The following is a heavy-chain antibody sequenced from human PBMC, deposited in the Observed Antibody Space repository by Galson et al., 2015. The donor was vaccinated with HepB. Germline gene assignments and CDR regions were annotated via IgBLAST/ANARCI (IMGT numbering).Heavy chain of an antibody. D-gene: IGHD6-6*01. CDR1: GYTFTSHG. J-gene: IGHJ5*01. V-gene: IGHV1-18*01. Sequence: SVKVSCKASGYTFTSHGFSWVRQAPGQGLEWMGWISAYNGNTNYAQKLQGRVTMTTDKSTSTAYMELRSLRSDDTAVYYCARARYSNSAPDSWGQGTLVTVSS. CDR3: ARARYSNSAPDS. CDR2: ISAYNGNT.